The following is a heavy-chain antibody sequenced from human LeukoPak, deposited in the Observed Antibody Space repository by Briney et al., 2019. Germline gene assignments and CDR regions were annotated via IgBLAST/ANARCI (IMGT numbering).Heavy chain of an antibody. CDR1: GFTFGGYA. Sequence: PGGSLRLSCTASGFTFGGYAMSWFRQAPGKGLEWVGFIRSKAYGGTTEYAASVKGRFTISRDDSKSIAYLQMNSLKTEDTAVYYCSTDYYDSSGYLRGYWGQGTLVTVSS. CDR3: STDYYDSSGYLRGY. J-gene: IGHJ4*02. CDR2: IRSKAYGGTT. V-gene: IGHV3-49*03. D-gene: IGHD3-22*01.